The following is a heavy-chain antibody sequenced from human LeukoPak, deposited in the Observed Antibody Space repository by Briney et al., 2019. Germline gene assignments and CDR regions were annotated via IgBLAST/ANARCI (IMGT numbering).Heavy chain of an antibody. Sequence: SETLSLTCTVSGGSISSGDYYWRWIRQPPGKGLEWIGYIYYSGSTYYNPSLKSRVTISVDTSKNQFSLKLSSVTAADTAVYYCARVNIGGIVATSLNFDYWGQGTLVTVSS. CDR1: GGSISSGDYY. J-gene: IGHJ4*02. CDR2: IYYSGST. CDR3: ARVNIGGIVATSLNFDY. D-gene: IGHD5-12*01. V-gene: IGHV4-30-4*01.